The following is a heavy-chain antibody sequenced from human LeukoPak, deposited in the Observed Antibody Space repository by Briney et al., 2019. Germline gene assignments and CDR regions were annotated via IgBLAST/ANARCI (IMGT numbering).Heavy chain of an antibody. CDR2: ISGSGGST. Sequence: GGSLRLSCAASGFTVSTYAMSWVRQAPGKGLEWVSGISGSGGSTYYVDSVKGRFTISRDNAKNSLYLQMNSLRAEDTAVYYCARDLGYSSGPNYWGQGTRVTVSS. CDR1: GFTVSTYA. V-gene: IGHV3-23*01. J-gene: IGHJ4*02. CDR3: ARDLGYSSGPNY. D-gene: IGHD6-19*01.